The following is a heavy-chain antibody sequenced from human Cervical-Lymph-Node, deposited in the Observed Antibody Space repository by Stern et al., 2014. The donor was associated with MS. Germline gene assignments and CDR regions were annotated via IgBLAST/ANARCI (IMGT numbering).Heavy chain of an antibody. V-gene: IGHV5-51*01. CDR3: ARQAYDYGGNSFDY. D-gene: IGHD4-23*01. CDR1: GYTFGNYY. CDR2: SYPGDPDA. Sequence: MQLVQSGAEVKKPGESLKISCKGSGYTFGNYYIAWVRQMPGKGLEWMGISYPGDPDAEYSPSFQGRVIISADKSLNTAYLQWSSLKASDTAMYYCARQAYDYGGNSFDYWGQGTLVTVSS. J-gene: IGHJ4*02.